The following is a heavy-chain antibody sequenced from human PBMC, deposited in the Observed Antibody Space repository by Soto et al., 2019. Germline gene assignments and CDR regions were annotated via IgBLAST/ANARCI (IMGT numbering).Heavy chain of an antibody. Sequence: ASVKVSCKASGYTFTSSGISWVRQAPGQGLEWMGWISTYNGHTNYAQKLQDRVTMTTDTSTSTAYMELRSLRSDDTAVYYCARDNPSSNVDISVVGATEDDYWGQGTLVTVSS. D-gene: IGHD5-12*01. CDR1: GYTFTSSG. CDR2: ISTYNGHT. V-gene: IGHV1-18*01. CDR3: ARDNPSSNVDISVVGATEDDY. J-gene: IGHJ4*02.